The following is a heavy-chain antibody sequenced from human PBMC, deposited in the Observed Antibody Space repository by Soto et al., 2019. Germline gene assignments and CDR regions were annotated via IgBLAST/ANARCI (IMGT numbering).Heavy chain of an antibody. CDR2: IYYSGST. J-gene: IGHJ4*02. D-gene: IGHD4-17*01. CDR3: ARADRFLYGGPFDY. CDR1: GGSISSYY. V-gene: IGHV4-59*01. Sequence: SETLSLTCTVSGGSISSYYWSWIRQPPGKGLEWIGYIYYSGSTNYNPSLKSRVTISVDTSKNQFSLKLSSVTAADTAVYYCARADRFLYGGPFDYWGPGTLVTVSS.